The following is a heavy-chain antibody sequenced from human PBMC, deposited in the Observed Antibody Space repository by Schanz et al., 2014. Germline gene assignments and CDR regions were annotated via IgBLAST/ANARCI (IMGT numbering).Heavy chain of an antibody. V-gene: IGHV3-30-3*01. D-gene: IGHD2-21*01. J-gene: IGHJ4*02. Sequence: QGQLVESGGGVVQPGRSLRLSCAASGFTFSSYAMHWVRQAPGKGLEWVAVMSYDGSNKYYADSVKGRFTISRDTPKNTLYVQMNSLRADDTAVYYCAREDCSATSCYFRYWGQGTLVTVSS. CDR3: AREDCSATSCYFRY. CDR1: GFTFSSYA. CDR2: MSYDGSNK.